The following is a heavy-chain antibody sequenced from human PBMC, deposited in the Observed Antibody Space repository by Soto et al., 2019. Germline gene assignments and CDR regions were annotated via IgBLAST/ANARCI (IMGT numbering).Heavy chain of an antibody. CDR3: ARDESDIVLMVYDAFDI. Sequence: EVQLVESGGGLVQPGGSLRLSCAASGFTFSSYSMNWVRQAPGKGLEWVSYISSSSSTIYYADSVKGRFTISRDNAKNSLYLQRNSLRAEDTAVYYCARDESDIVLMVYDAFDIWGQGTMVTVSS. D-gene: IGHD2-8*01. CDR2: ISSSSSTI. J-gene: IGHJ3*02. CDR1: GFTFSSYS. V-gene: IGHV3-48*01.